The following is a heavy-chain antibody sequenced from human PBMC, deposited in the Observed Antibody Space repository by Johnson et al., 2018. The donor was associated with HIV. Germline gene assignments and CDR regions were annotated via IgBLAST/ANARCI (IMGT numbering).Heavy chain of an antibody. CDR2: INWNGGST. D-gene: IGHD3-22*01. J-gene: IGHJ3*02. CDR1: GFTFDDYG. Sequence: VQLVESGGGVVRPGGSLRPSCAASGFTFDDYGMSWVLQAPGQGLEWVSGINWNGGSTSYAGSVKGPVTISRDDAKNSLYLQMNSLRAEDTAVYYCTRTDDTYNYDISGYVDAFDIWGQGTMVTVSS. V-gene: IGHV3-20*04. CDR3: TRTDDTYNYDISGYVDAFDI.